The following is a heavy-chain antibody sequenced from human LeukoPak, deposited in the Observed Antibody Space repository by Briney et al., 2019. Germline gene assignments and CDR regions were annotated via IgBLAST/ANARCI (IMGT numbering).Heavy chain of an antibody. CDR2: IYYSGSP. D-gene: IGHD6-13*01. V-gene: IGHV4-59*01. Sequence: SETLSLTCTVSGGSISSYYWSWIRQPPGKGLEWIGYIYYSGSPNYNPSLKSRVTISVDTSKNQFSLKLSFVTAADTAVYYCARSPGSSSWDKFDYWGQGTLVTASA. CDR1: GGSISSYY. J-gene: IGHJ4*02. CDR3: ARSPGSSSWDKFDY.